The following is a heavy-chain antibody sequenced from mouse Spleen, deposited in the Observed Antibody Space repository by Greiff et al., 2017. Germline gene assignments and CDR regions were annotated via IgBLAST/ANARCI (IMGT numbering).Heavy chain of an antibody. Sequence: VQLQQSGAELVKPGASVKLSCTASGFNIKDYYMHWVKQRTEQGLEWIGRIDPEDGDTKYAPKFQGKATITADTSSNTAYLQLSSLTSEDTAVYYCARSVYYGSSSLMDYWGQGTSVTVSS. CDR3: ARSVYYGSSSLMDY. V-gene: IGHV14-2*01. CDR1: GFNIKDYY. J-gene: IGHJ4*01. CDR2: IDPEDGDT. D-gene: IGHD1-1*01.